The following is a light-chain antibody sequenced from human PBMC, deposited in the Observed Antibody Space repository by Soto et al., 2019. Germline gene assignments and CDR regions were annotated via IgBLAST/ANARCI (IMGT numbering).Light chain of an antibody. V-gene: IGKV3-20*01. J-gene: IGKJ5*01. CDR3: QQYGSSPIT. CDR1: QSVNIY. CDR2: GAS. Sequence: EIVMTQSPVTLSVSPGERATLSCRASQSVNIYLAWYQQKPGQAPRLLIYGASSRATGIPDRFSGSGSGTDFTLTISRLEPEDFAVYYCQQYGSSPITFGQGTRLEIK.